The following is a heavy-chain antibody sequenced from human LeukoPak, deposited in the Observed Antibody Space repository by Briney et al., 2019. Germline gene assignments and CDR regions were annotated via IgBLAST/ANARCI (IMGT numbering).Heavy chain of an antibody. CDR2: INSDGSWT. J-gene: IGHJ4*02. CDR1: GNYW. V-gene: IGHV3-74*01. CDR3: VSFYETY. Sequence: GGSLRLSCAASGNYWMHWVRQVPGKGLVWVSHINSDGSWTSYADSVKGRFTISKDNAKNTVYPQRNSLRAEDTAVYYCVSFYETYWGRGTLVTVSS. D-gene: IGHD2/OR15-2a*01.